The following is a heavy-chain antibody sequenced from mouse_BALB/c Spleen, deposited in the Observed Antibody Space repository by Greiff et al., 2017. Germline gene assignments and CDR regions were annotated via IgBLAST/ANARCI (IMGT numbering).Heavy chain of an antibody. CDR3: ARSGNYGYYAMDY. J-gene: IGHJ4*01. V-gene: IGHV1-7*01. Sequence: VQLQESGAELAKPGASVKMSCKASGYTFTSYWMHWVKQRPGQGLEWIGYINPSTGYTEYNQKFKDKATLTADKSSSTAYMQLSSLTSEDSAVYYCARSGNYGYYAMDYWGQGTSVTVSS. CDR1: GYTFTSYW. D-gene: IGHD2-1*01. CDR2: INPSTGYT.